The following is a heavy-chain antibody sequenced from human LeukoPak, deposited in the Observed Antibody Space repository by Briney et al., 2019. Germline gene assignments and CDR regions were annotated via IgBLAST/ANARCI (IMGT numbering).Heavy chain of an antibody. D-gene: IGHD3-22*01. CDR1: GFTFSSYA. V-gene: IGHV3-23*01. CDR2: ISGSGGST. Sequence: GGSLRLSCAASGFTFSSYAMSWVRQAPGKGLEWVSDISGSGGSTYYADSVKGRFTISRDNSKNTLYLQMNSLRAEDTAVYYCAKDPYYDSSGYYYVDYWGQGTLVTVSS. J-gene: IGHJ4*02. CDR3: AKDPYYDSSGYYYVDY.